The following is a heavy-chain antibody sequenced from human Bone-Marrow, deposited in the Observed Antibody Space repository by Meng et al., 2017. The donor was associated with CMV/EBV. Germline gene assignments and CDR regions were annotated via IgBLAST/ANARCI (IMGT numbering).Heavy chain of an antibody. CDR1: GGSISSSNW. D-gene: IGHD1-26*01. Sequence: GVLRLSCAVSGGSISSSNWWSWVRQPPGKGLEWIGEIYHSGGTNYNPSLKSRVTISVDTSKNQFSLKLSSVTAADTAVYYCARVEWELLAGAFDIWGQGTMVTVSS. CDR2: IYHSGGT. J-gene: IGHJ3*02. V-gene: IGHV4-4*02. CDR3: ARVEWELLAGAFDI.